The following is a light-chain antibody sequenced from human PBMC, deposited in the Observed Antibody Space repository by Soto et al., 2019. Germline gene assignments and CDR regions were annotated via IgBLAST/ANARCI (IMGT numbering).Light chain of an antibody. V-gene: IGKV3-20*01. CDR1: QSVTNNY. CDR2: GAS. CDR3: KQYKEWPPFT. Sequence: EVVLTQSPGTLSLSPGERATLSCRASQSVTNNYLAWYQQKPGQAPRLLIYGASSRATDIPDRFSGSRSGAEFTLSISSLQSEDFAVYYCKQYKEWPPFTFGQGTRLEIK. J-gene: IGKJ5*01.